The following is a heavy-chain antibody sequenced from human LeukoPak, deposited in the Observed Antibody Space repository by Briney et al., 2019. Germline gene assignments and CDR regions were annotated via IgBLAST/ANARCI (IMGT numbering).Heavy chain of an antibody. V-gene: IGHV5-51*01. Sequence: GESLKISCKGSGYSFTNYWIGWVRQMPGKGLEWMGIIYPGDSDTRYSPSLQGQVTISADKFISTAYLQWSSLKASDTAMYYCARRAPSVAAAGSAEFDYWGQGTLVTVSS. CDR2: IYPGDSDT. CDR1: GYSFTNYW. J-gene: IGHJ4*02. D-gene: IGHD6-13*01. CDR3: ARRAPSVAAAGSAEFDY.